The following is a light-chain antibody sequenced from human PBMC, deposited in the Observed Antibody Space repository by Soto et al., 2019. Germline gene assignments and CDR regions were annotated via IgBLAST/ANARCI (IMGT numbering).Light chain of an antibody. Sequence: EIVMTQSPATLSVSPGERATLSCRASQSVSSNLAWYLQKPGQAPRLLIYGASTRATGIPARFSGSGSGTEFTLTISSLQSEDFAVYYCQQYNNWPPGVTFGPGTKVDIK. CDR1: QSVSSN. V-gene: IGKV3-15*01. J-gene: IGKJ3*01. CDR2: GAS. CDR3: QQYNNWPPGVT.